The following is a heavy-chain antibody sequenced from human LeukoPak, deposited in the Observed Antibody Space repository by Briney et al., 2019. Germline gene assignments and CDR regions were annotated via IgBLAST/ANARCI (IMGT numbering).Heavy chain of an antibody. CDR2: ISGSGGST. Sequence: GGSLRLSCAASGFIFSSYAMSWVRQAPGKGLEWVSAISGSGGSTYYADSVKGRFTISRDNSKNTLYLQMNSLRAEDTAVYYCAKWYSSGWYLGRGGSYFDYWGQGTLVTVSS. V-gene: IGHV3-23*01. D-gene: IGHD6-19*01. J-gene: IGHJ4*02. CDR3: AKWYSSGWYLGRGGSYFDY. CDR1: GFIFSSYA.